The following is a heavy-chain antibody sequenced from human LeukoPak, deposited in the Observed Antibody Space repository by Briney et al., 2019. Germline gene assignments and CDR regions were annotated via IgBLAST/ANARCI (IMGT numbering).Heavy chain of an antibody. CDR2: ISSSSSTT. CDR3: AKYYYDSSGYYLFDY. CDR1: GFTFSGYS. Sequence: PGGSLRLSCAASGFTFSGYSMNWVRQAPGKGLEWVSYISSSSSTTYYADSVKGRFTISRDNSKNTLYLQMNSLRAEDTAVYYCAKYYYDSSGYYLFDYWGQGTLVTVSS. J-gene: IGHJ4*02. D-gene: IGHD3-22*01. V-gene: IGHV3-48*01.